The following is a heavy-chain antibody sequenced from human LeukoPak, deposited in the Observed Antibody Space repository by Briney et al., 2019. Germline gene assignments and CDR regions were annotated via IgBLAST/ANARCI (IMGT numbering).Heavy chain of an antibody. Sequence: SETLSLTCTVSGGSISSSGFYWGWIRQPPGKGLEWIGSISYSGSTYYNPSLKSRVTISVDTSKNQFSLKLTSVTAADTAVYYCARDSLGITAVGNYWGQGTLVTVSS. CDR3: ARDSLGITAVGNY. D-gene: IGHD6-13*01. V-gene: IGHV4-39*07. CDR1: GGSISSSGFY. CDR2: ISYSGST. J-gene: IGHJ4*02.